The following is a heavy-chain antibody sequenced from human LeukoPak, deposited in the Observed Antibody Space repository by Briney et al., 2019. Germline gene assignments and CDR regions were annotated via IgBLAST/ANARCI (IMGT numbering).Heavy chain of an antibody. CDR2: IYYSGST. CDR1: GGSISSYY. J-gene: IGHJ4*02. Sequence: SETLSLTCTVSGGSISSYYWSWIRQPPGKGLEWIGYIYYSGSTNYNPSLKSRVTMSVDTSKNQFSLKLSSVTAADTAVYYCARDSGVATIQMAFDYWGQGTLVTVSS. CDR3: ARDSGVATIQMAFDY. D-gene: IGHD5-12*01. V-gene: IGHV4-59*12.